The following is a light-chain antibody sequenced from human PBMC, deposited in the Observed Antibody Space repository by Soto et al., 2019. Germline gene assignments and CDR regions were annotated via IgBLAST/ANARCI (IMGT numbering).Light chain of an antibody. V-gene: IGLV2-8*01. CDR1: GTDVGQYNY. CDR2: HVS. J-gene: IGLJ3*02. CDR3: AAWDDSLNGRV. Sequence: QSALTQPPSASGSPGQSVTISCTGAGTDVGQYNYVSWYQQHPGKAPKLLIHHVSRRPSGVPARFSGSKSGNTASLTVSGLQTEDEADYYCAAWDDSLNGRVFGGGTKLTVL.